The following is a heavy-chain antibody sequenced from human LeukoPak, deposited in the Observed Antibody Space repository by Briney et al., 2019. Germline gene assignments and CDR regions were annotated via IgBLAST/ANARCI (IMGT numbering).Heavy chain of an antibody. J-gene: IGHJ4*02. D-gene: IGHD2-2*01. Sequence: ASVKVSCKASGYTFTGYYMHWVRQAPGQGLEWMGWINPNGGGTNYAQSFQGRVTMTRDTSISMAYMELSRLRSDDTAVYYCARDISPRVGGAPDYWGQGTLVTVSS. CDR2: INPNGGGT. V-gene: IGHV1-2*02. CDR1: GYTFTGYY. CDR3: ARDISPRVGGAPDY.